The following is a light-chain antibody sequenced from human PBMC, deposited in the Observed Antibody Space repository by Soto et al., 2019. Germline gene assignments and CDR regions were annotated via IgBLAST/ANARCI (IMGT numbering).Light chain of an antibody. CDR2: YIS. Sequence: IMMTQPPATLSVYPGEAASLSCRASQSAGNFLAWYQQKPGQAPRLLIYYISTRATGIPARFSGSGSGTEFTLTINSLQSEDSAVYYCQQHNQLPITFGQGTLLEIK. CDR1: QSAGNF. CDR3: QQHNQLPIT. V-gene: IGKV3D-15*01. J-gene: IGKJ5*01.